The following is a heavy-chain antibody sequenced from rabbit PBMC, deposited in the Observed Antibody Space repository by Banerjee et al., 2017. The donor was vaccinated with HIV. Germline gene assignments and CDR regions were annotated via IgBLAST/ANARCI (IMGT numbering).Heavy chain of an antibody. D-gene: IGHD1-1*01. Sequence: QLKESGGGLVQPGGSLKLSCKASGFDFSNYYMSWVRQAPGKGLEWIGYIDPDYGSTDYASWVNGRFTISSHHAQNTLYLQLNSLTAADTATYFCARVGYASSSSYPYYFNLWGPGTLVTVS. J-gene: IGHJ4*01. CDR2: IDPDYGST. V-gene: IGHV1S7*01. CDR1: GFDFSNYY. CDR3: ARVGYASSSSYPYYFNL.